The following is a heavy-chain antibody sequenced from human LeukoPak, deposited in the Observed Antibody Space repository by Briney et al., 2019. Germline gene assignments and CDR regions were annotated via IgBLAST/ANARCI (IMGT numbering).Heavy chain of an antibody. CDR1: GGSISGFY. CDR2: IYYSGTT. V-gene: IGHV4-59*12. J-gene: IGHJ4*02. CDR3: ARGRSDYGSGRSFDY. D-gene: IGHD3-10*01. Sequence: PSETLSLTCTVSGGSISGFYWTWIRQPPGKGLEWIGYIYYSGTTNYNPSLKSRVTISVDTSKNQFSLKLSSVTAADTAVYYCARGRSDYGSGRSFDYWGQGTLVTVSS.